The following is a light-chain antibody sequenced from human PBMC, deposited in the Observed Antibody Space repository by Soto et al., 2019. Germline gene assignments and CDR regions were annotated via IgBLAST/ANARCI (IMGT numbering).Light chain of an antibody. V-gene: IGKV1-27*01. J-gene: IGKJ1*01. Sequence: DIQMTQSPSSLSASVGDRVTITCRASQSISSYLNWYHQKPGKAPKLLIYSASTLQSGVPSRFSGSGSGTDFTLTISSLQPEDVATYYCQKYNNAPWTFGQGTKVDIK. CDR3: QKYNNAPWT. CDR1: QSISSY. CDR2: SAS.